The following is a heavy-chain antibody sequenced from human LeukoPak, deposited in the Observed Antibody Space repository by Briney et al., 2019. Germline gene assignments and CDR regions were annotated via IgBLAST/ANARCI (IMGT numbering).Heavy chain of an antibody. V-gene: IGHV1-2*02. CDR3: AKGATEGYYYYYGPDV. CDR1: GYTFTGYY. J-gene: IGHJ6*02. Sequence: ASVKVSCKASGYTFTGYYMHWVRQAPGQGLEWMGWINPKSGATTYAQKFQDRVTLTRDTSINTAYMDLSGLTSDDTAVFYCAKGATEGYYYYYGPDVWGQGTTATVSS. CDR2: INPKSGAT.